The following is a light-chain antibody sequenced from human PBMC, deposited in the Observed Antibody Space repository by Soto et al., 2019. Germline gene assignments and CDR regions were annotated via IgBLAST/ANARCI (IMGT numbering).Light chain of an antibody. V-gene: IGKV1-5*03. CDR3: PHSTSHLEP. Sequence: TLSGSLGDRVTVTCRASQTISSWLAWYQQKPGKAPKLLIYKASTLKSGVPSRFSGSGSGTEFTLTISSLQPDDFAPYYCPHSTSHLEPFGQLTNL. J-gene: IGKJ2*01. CDR2: KAS. CDR1: QTISSW.